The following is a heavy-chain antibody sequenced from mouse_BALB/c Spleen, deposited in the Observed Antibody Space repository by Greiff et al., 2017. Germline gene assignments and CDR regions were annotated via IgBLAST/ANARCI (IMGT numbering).Heavy chain of an antibody. V-gene: IGHV5-6-4*01. Sequence: EVHLVESGGGLVKPGGSLKLSCAASGFTFSSYTMSWVRQTPEKRLEWVATISSGGSYTYYPDSVKGRFTISRDNAKNTLYLQMSSLKSEDTAMYYCTRDTSLYYGNYGGMDYWGQGTSVTVSS. CDR3: TRDTSLYYGNYGGMDY. D-gene: IGHD2-1*01. J-gene: IGHJ4*01. CDR2: ISSGGSYT. CDR1: GFTFSSYT.